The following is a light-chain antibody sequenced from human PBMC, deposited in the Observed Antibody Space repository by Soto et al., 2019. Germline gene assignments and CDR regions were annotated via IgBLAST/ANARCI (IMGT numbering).Light chain of an antibody. CDR1: QSISSY. V-gene: IGKV1-39*01. J-gene: IGKJ5*01. Sequence: DIQMTQSQSSLSASVGDRVTITCRASQSISSYLNWYQQKPGKAPKLLIYAASSLQSGVPSRFSGSGSGTDFTLTITSLQPEDFGTYYCQQLNSFPITSGQGRRLEIK. CDR3: QQLNSFPIT. CDR2: AAS.